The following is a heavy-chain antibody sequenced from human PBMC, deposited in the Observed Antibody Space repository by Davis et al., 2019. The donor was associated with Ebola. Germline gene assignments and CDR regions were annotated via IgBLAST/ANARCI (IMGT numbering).Heavy chain of an antibody. J-gene: IGHJ5*02. V-gene: IGHV4-59*08. CDR2: IYYSGST. CDR3: ARHLYDFWSGYYSSSWFDP. D-gene: IGHD3-3*01. Sequence: ESLRLSCTVSGGSISSYYWSWIRQPPGKGLEWIGYIYYSGSTNYNPSLKSRVTISVDTSKNQFSLKLSSVTAADTAVYYCARHLYDFWSGYYSSSWFDPWGQGTLVTVSS. CDR1: GGSISSYY.